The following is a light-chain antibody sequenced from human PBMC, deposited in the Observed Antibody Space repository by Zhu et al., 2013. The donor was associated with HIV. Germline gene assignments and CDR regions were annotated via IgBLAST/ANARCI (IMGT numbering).Light chain of an antibody. V-gene: IGKV1-17*01. J-gene: IGKJ2*02. Sequence: DIQMTQSPSSLSASVGDRVTITCRASQGIANHLGWYQQRPGKAPKRLIYLASTLQSGVPSRFSGSGSGTDFTLTISSLQPEDFGTYYCLQSNSYPRTFGQGTRLEIK. CDR3: LQSNSYPRT. CDR1: QGIANH. CDR2: LAS.